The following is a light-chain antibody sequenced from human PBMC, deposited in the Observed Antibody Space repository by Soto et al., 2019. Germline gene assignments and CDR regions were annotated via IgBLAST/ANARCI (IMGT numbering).Light chain of an antibody. CDR2: DVS. CDR3: SSYTSSSTWV. Sequence: QSALTQPASVSGSPGQSITISCTGTSSDVGGYNYVSWYQQHPGKAPKLMSYDVSNRPSGVSNRFSGSKSGNTASLTISGLPAEDEDDYYCSSYTSSSTWVFGGGTKLTVL. CDR1: SSDVGGYNY. J-gene: IGLJ3*02. V-gene: IGLV2-14*01.